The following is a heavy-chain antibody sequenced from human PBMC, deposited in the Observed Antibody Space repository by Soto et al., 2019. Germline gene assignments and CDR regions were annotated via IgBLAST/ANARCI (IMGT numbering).Heavy chain of an antibody. CDR3: ARVSRSPYGVDV. CDR2: INPISGDT. Sequence: ASVKVACKASGYIFTDHYIHWVRQAPGQGLEWMGWINPISGDTDYAQKFQGRLIMTRDTSILTAYIDLSRLKSADPAVYYCARVSRSPYGVDVCGQGTTVTVSS. CDR1: GYIFTDHY. J-gene: IGHJ6*02. V-gene: IGHV1-2*02.